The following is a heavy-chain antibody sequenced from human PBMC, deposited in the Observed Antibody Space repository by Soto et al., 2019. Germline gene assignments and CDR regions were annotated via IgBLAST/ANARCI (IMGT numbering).Heavy chain of an antibody. Sequence: PGGSLRLSCTASGFTFGDYAMSWFRQAPGKGLEWVGFIRSKAYGGTTEYAASVKGRFTISRDDSKSIAYLQMNSLKTEDTAVYYCTRENSGLYDFWSGYYLYGMDVWGQGTTVTVPS. CDR2: IRSKAYGGTT. V-gene: IGHV3-49*03. CDR3: TRENSGLYDFWSGYYLYGMDV. CDR1: GFTFGDYA. D-gene: IGHD3-3*01. J-gene: IGHJ6*02.